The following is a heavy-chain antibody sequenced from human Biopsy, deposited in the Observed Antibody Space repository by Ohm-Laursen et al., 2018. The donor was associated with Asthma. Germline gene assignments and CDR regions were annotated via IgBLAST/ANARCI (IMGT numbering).Heavy chain of an antibody. J-gene: IGHJ4*02. V-gene: IGHV3-30*03. Sequence: SLRLSCTASGFSFTSYGMHWVRQAPGKGLEWVAVMSFDGRQTYYADSVKGRFTISRDNSKNTLYLQMNSLTPDDTAVYFCARGSLGISGTIYWYDWWGQGTLVTVSS. CDR1: GFSFTSYG. CDR2: MSFDGRQT. CDR3: ARGSLGISGTIYWYDW. D-gene: IGHD1-7*01.